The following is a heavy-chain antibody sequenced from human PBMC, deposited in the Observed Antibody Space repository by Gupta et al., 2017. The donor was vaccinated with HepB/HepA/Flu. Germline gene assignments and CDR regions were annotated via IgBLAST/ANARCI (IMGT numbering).Heavy chain of an antibody. J-gene: IGHJ3*02. Sequence: EVQLVESGGGVVRPGGSLRLSCAASGFTFDDFGLSWVRQAPGKGLEWVSRIDWNGGSTDYANAVKGRFTISRDNARNSLYLQMNSLRAEDTAVYYCARKANVDAPMVDDAFDIWGQGAKVTVSS. CDR1: GFTFDDFG. D-gene: IGHD5-18*01. CDR3: ARKANVDAPMVDDAFDI. CDR2: IDWNGGST. V-gene: IGHV3-20*04.